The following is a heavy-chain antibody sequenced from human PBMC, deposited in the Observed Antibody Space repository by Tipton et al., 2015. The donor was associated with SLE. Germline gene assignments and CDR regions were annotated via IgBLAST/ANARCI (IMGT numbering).Heavy chain of an antibody. D-gene: IGHD6-6*01. J-gene: IGHJ2*01. V-gene: IGHV3-7*01. Sequence: SLRLSCAASGFTFSSYWISWVRPAPGKGLEWVANIKQDGSEKYYVDSVKGRFTISRDNAKNSPYLQMNSLRAEDTAVYYCARKHSSSYWYFDLWGRGTLVTVSS. CDR2: IKQDGSEK. CDR1: GFTFSSYW. CDR3: ARKHSSSYWYFDL.